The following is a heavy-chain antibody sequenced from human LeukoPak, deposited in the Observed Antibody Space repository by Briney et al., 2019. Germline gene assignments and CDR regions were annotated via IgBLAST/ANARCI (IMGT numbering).Heavy chain of an antibody. J-gene: IGHJ6*02. CDR3: AKDAGRVYYYYGMDV. V-gene: IGHV3-30*02. CDR1: GFTFSSYG. CDR2: IWYDGSNK. D-gene: IGHD1-26*01. Sequence: PGGSLRLSCAASGFTFSSYGMHWVRQAPGKGLEWVAVIWYDGSNKYYADSVKARFTISRDNSKNTLYLQMNSLRAEDTAVYYCAKDAGRVYYYYGMDVWGQGTTVTVSS.